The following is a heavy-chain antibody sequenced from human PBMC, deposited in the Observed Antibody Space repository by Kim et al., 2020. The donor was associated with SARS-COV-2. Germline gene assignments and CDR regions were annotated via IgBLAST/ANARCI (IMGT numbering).Heavy chain of an antibody. Sequence: YADSVKGRFTISRDNAKNSLYLQMNSLRAEDTAVYYCASSHRSGWSYFDYWGQGTLVTVSS. J-gene: IGHJ4*02. D-gene: IGHD6-19*01. V-gene: IGHV3-21*01. CDR3: ASSHRSGWSYFDY.